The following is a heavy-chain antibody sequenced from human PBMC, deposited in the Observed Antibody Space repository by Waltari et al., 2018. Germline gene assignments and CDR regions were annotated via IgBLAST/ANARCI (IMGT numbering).Heavy chain of an antibody. J-gene: IGHJ2*01. CDR1: GFSLNTYGLR. Sequence: QVTLEESGPALVKPTQTLTLTCSVSGFSLNTYGLRVTWIRQPPGKALEWLARIDWDDEKFYNRSLESRLTISKDSSKNQVVLIVANVDPTDTVTYYCARLLGPAAHWYFDLWGRGTLVTVSS. CDR3: ARLLGPAAHWYFDL. V-gene: IGHV2-70*04. CDR2: IDWDDEK. D-gene: IGHD1-26*01.